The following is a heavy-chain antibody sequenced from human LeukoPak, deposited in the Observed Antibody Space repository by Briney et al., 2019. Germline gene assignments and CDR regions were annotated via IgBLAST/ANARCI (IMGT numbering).Heavy chain of an antibody. CDR1: GYTFTSYG. D-gene: IGHD3-22*01. CDR2: ISAYNGNT. V-gene: IGHV1-18*01. Sequence: GASVKVSCKASGYTFTSYGISWVRQAPGQGLEWMGWISAYNGNTNYAQKLQGRVTMTTDTSTSTAYMELRSLRSDDTAVYYCARVPYHYDSSGYPRPNNWFDPWGQGTLVTVSS. CDR3: ARVPYHYDSSGYPRPNNWFDP. J-gene: IGHJ5*02.